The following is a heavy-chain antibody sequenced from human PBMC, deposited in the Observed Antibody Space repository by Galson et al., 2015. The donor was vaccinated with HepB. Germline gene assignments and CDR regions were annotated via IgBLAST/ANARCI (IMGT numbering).Heavy chain of an antibody. Sequence: SLRISCAASGFTFSSYSMHWVRRAPGKGLEWVAVISYDGRNKYYVDSVKGLFNISRDNSKNTLYLQMNSLRAEDTAVYYCARDKLETVTGTGYFQHWGQGTLVTVSS. CDR2: ISYDGRNK. J-gene: IGHJ1*01. D-gene: IGHD6-19*01. CDR3: ARDKLETVTGTGYFQH. V-gene: IGHV3-30*04. CDR1: GFTFSSYS.